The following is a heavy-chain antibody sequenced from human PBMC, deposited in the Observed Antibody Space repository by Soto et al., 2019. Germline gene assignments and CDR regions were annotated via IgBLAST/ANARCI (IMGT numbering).Heavy chain of an antibody. CDR3: APMGV. J-gene: IGHJ6*02. V-gene: IGHV3-23*01. CDR1: GFTFSSFA. Sequence: VGSLRLSCAASGFTFSSFAMSWVRQAPGKGLEWVSAISGSDNSTYYADSVKGRFTISRDNSKNTLYLQMSSLRADDTAVYYCAPMGVWGQGTTVTVSS. CDR2: ISGSDNST.